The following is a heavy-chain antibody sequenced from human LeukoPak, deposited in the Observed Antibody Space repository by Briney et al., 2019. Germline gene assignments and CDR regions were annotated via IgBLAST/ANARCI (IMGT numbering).Heavy chain of an antibody. CDR2: ISRSGSTR. V-gene: IGHV3-48*03. Sequence: GGSLRLSCAASGFTFSSYEMNWVRQAPGKGLEGGSYISRSGSTRTYADSVKGRFTISRDNAKNSLYLEMNSLRAEDTAVYYCAREIVSAVAGNFDYWGQGTLVTVSS. D-gene: IGHD6-19*01. CDR3: AREIVSAVAGNFDY. CDR1: GFTFSSYE. J-gene: IGHJ4*02.